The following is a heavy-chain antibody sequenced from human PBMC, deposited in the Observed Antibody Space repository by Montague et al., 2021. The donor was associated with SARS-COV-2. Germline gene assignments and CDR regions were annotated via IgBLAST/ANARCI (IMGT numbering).Heavy chain of an antibody. CDR2: IHYSGNT. D-gene: IGHD3-3*01. CDR3: ARGPFWSAAPDY. V-gene: IGHV4-59*01. J-gene: IGHJ4*02. CDR1: GGSISTYY. Sequence: SETLSLTCTLSGGSISTYYWNWIRQPPGKGLEWIGYIHYSGNTYYNPSLKSRATISVETSKNQFSLSLTSVTAADTAVYYCARGPFWSAAPDYWGQGILVTVSS.